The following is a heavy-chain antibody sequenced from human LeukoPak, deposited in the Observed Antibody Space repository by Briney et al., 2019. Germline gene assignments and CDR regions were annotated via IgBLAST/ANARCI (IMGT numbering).Heavy chain of an antibody. D-gene: IGHD2-15*01. CDR3: AKGCGDTCYSDLDY. Sequence: GGSLRLSCVPSGFSFSNYATSWVRQAPGKGLEWVSSISGSGGSTHYADSVKGRFTISRDKTKNTLYLQMNSLRAEDTAVYYCAKGCGDTCYSDLDYWGQGTLVSVSS. CDR1: GFSFSNYA. J-gene: IGHJ4*02. V-gene: IGHV3-23*01. CDR2: ISGSGGST.